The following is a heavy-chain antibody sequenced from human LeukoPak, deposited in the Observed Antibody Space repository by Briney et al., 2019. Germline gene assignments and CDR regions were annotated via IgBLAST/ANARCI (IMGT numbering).Heavy chain of an antibody. CDR2: IYYSGST. CDR3: ARGRRPVSWFDP. V-gene: IGHV4-59*01. Sequence: PSETLSLSCTVSGGSISSYYWSWIRQPPGKGLEWIGYIYYSGSTNYNPSLKSRVTISVDTSKNQFSLKLSSVTAADTAVYFCARGRRPVSWFDPWGQGTLVTVSS. D-gene: IGHD6-19*01. CDR1: GGSISSYY. J-gene: IGHJ5*02.